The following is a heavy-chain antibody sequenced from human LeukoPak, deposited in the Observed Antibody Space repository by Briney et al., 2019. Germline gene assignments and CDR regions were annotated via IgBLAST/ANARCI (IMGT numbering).Heavy chain of an antibody. V-gene: IGHV4-61*02. Sequence: SETLSLTCTVSGGSISSGSYYWSWIRQPAGKGLEWIGRIYTSGSTNYNPSLKSRVTISVDTSKNQFSLKLSSVTAADTAVYYCARGIVLMVYAEYYFDYWGQGTLVTVSP. D-gene: IGHD2-8*01. CDR3: ARGIVLMVYAEYYFDY. CDR2: IYTSGST. J-gene: IGHJ4*02. CDR1: GGSISSGSYY.